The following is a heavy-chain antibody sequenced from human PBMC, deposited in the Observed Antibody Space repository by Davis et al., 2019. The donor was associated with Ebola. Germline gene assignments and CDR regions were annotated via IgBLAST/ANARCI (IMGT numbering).Heavy chain of an antibody. CDR3: ARTMIVAAKKIQFDY. V-gene: IGHV4-59*06. D-gene: IGHD3-22*01. CDR2: IYYSGST. Sequence: MPSETLSLTCTVSGGSISSYYWSWIRQHPGKGLEWIGYIYYSGSTYYNPSLKSRVTISVDTSKNQFSLKLSSVTAADTAVYYCARTMIVAAKKIQFDYWGQGTLVTVSS. J-gene: IGHJ4*02. CDR1: GGSISSYY.